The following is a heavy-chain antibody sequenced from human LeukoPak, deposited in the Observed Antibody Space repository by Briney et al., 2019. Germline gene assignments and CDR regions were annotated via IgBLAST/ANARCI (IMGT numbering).Heavy chain of an antibody. D-gene: IGHD7-27*01. J-gene: IGHJ6*03. CDR2: IYSGGST. V-gene: IGHV3-53*01. CDR1: GFTVSSNY. Sequence: GGSLRLSCAASGFTVSSNYMNWVRQAPGKGLEWVSVIYSGGSTYYADSVKGRFTISRDNSKNTLYLQMNSLRAEDTAVYYCTRLVQRGKPPPLHAYYMDVWGKGTTVTISS. CDR3: TRLVQRGKPPPLHAYYMDV.